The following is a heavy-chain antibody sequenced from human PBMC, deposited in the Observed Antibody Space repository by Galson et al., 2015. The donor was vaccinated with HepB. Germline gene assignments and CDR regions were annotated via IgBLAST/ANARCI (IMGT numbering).Heavy chain of an antibody. J-gene: IGHJ4*02. V-gene: IGHV1-18*01. CDR1: GYTFTSYG. CDR2: ISAYNGNT. Sequence: SVTVSCKASGYTFTSYGISWVRQAPGQGLEWMGWISAYNGNTNYAQKLQGRVTMTTDTSTSAAYMELRSLRSDDTAVYYCARAPYGWFGESHYDYWGQGTLVTVSS. CDR3: ARAPYGWFGESHYDY. D-gene: IGHD3-10*01.